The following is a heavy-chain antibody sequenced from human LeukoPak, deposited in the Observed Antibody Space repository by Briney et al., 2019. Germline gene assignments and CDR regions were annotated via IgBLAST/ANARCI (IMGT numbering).Heavy chain of an antibody. J-gene: IGHJ6*02. Sequence: GASVKVPCKASGYTFTGYYMHWVRQAPGQGLEWMGWINPNSGGTNYAQKFQGGVTMTRDTSISTAYMELSRLRSDDTAVYYCASLYGSGSQIYYYYGMDVWGQGTTVTVSS. CDR3: ASLYGSGSQIYYYYGMDV. D-gene: IGHD3-10*01. CDR2: INPNSGGT. V-gene: IGHV1-2*02. CDR1: GYTFTGYY.